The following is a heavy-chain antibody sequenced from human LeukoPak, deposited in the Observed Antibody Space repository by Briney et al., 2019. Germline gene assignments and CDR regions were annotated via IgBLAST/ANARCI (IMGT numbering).Heavy chain of an antibody. J-gene: IGHJ4*02. CDR2: IYYSGST. V-gene: IGHV4-59*01. CDR3: ARRGGGYAFDF. D-gene: IGHD3-16*01. Sequence: SETLSLTCTVSGGSIRSYYWSWIRQPPGKGVEWIGYIYYSGSTNYSPSLRSRVSISVDTSNNQFSLKLASVTAADTAMYYCARRGGGYAFDFWGQGTLVTVSS. CDR1: GGSIRSYY.